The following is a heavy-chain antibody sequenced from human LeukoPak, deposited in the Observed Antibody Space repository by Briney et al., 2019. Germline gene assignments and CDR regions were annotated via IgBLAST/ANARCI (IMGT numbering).Heavy chain of an antibody. CDR1: GFNSNNYA. Sequence: GGSLRLSCAASGFNSNNYAMTWVRQAPGKGLEWVSSITDIGGSTYYADSVKGRFTISRDNSQNTLHLQLNSLRPEDSAIYYCAKDHSSSPGDWIDPWGQGTLVTVSS. CDR3: AKDHSSSPGDWIDP. D-gene: IGHD6-19*01. CDR2: ITDIGGST. J-gene: IGHJ5*02. V-gene: IGHV3-23*01.